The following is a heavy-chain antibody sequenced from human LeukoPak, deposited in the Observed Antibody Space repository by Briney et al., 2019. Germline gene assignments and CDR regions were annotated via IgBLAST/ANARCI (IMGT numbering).Heavy chain of an antibody. Sequence: GGSLRLSCAASGFTFRSYSMNWVRQAPGKGLEWVSAIDPSSTYIYYADSVKGRFTISRDNAENSLYLQMNSLRVEDTAVYYCARCRSGGSCNSNPGDYWGQGTLVTVSS. J-gene: IGHJ4*02. V-gene: IGHV3-21*01. CDR3: ARCRSGGSCNSNPGDY. CDR2: IDPSSTYI. D-gene: IGHD2-15*01. CDR1: GFTFRSYS.